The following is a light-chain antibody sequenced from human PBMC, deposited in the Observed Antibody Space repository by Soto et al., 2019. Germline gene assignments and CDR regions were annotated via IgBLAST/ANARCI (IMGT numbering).Light chain of an antibody. CDR1: QSVSSD. J-gene: IGKJ1*01. CDR3: QQYNTWPRT. Sequence: ETVMTQSPATLSVSPGERATLSCRASQSVSSDLAWYQQKPGQAPRLLIFGASTRATSIPARFTGSRSGTEFTLIISSLQSEDFAVYYCQQYNTWPRTFGQGTKV. V-gene: IGKV3-15*01. CDR2: GAS.